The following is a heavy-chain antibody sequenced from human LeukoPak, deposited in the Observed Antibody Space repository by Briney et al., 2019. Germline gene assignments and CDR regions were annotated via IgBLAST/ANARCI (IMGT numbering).Heavy chain of an antibody. V-gene: IGHV1-18*01. CDR2: ISVYNGNT. CDR3: ARMILLLGDVLTVPPRGFDY. Sequence: ASVNVSCKASGYTFTTYGISWVRQAPGRGLEGLGRISVYNGNTNYAQKLQGRVTMTTDTSTSTAYMELRSLRSDDTAVYYCARMILLLGDVLTVPPRGFDYWGQGTLVTVSS. D-gene: IGHD3-9*01. CDR1: GYTFTTYG. J-gene: IGHJ4*02.